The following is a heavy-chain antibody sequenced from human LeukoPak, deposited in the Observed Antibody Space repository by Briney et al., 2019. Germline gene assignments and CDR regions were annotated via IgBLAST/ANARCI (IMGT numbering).Heavy chain of an antibody. CDR3: ARDGSRGNLVTAPDY. CDR2: ISSSSIYI. CDR1: GFTFSNYG. V-gene: IGHV3-21*01. D-gene: IGHD2-21*02. Sequence: GGSLRLSCAASGFTFSNYGMHWVRQAPGKGLEWVSSISSSSIYIYYADSVKGRFTISRDNAKNSLYLQMNSLRAEDTAVYYCARDGSRGNLVTAPDYWGQGTLVTVSS. J-gene: IGHJ4*02.